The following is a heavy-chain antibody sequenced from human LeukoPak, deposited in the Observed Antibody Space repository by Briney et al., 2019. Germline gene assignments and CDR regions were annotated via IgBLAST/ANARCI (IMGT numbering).Heavy chain of an antibody. D-gene: IGHD1-14*01. V-gene: IGHV3-53*01. CDR2: SYSDSNT. CDR1: GFTVSNNY. J-gene: IGHJ3*02. CDR3: VRKNRDFDAAFDI. Sequence: GGSLRLSCTASGFTVSNNYMSWVRQAPGKGLEWVSISYSDSNTNYADSVKGRFTISRDTSQNTLSLQMNSLRAEDTAVYYCVRKNRDFDAAFDIWGQGTVVTVSS.